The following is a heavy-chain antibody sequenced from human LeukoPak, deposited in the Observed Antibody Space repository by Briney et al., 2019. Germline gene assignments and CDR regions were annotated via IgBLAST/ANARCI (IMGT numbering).Heavy chain of an antibody. J-gene: IGHJ3*02. CDR2: IKSDGSSS. CDR3: ARSYDSSDDYYGAFDI. D-gene: IGHD3-22*01. Sequence: GGSLRLSCAASGFTFSNYWMHWVRQAPGKGPVWVSRIKSDGSSSRFADSVQGRFKISRDNGKNTLYLQMSGLRAEDTAIYYCARSYDSSDDYYGAFDIWGQGTMVTVSS. V-gene: IGHV3-74*01. CDR1: GFTFSNYW.